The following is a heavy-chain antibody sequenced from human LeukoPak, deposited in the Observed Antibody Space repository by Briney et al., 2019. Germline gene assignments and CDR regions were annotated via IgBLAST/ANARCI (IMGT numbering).Heavy chain of an antibody. CDR3: ARVQQLIRAFDI. Sequence: GGSLRLSCAASGFTFSSYSMNWVRQAPGKGLEWVSSISSSSSYIYYADSVKGRFTISRDNAKNSLYLQMNSPRAEDTAVYYCARVQQLIRAFDIWGQGTMVTVSS. J-gene: IGHJ3*02. D-gene: IGHD3-22*01. CDR2: ISSSSSYI. CDR1: GFTFSSYS. V-gene: IGHV3-21*01.